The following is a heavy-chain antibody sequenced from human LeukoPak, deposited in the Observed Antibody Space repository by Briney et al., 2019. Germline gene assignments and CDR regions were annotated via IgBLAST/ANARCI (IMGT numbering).Heavy chain of an antibody. Sequence: PGGSLRLSCAASGFTFGDYAMSWFRQAPGKGLEWVGFIRSKAYGGTTEYAASVKGRFTISRDDSKSIAYLQMNSLKTEDTAVYYCTRRYCSGGSCQKYFQHWGQGTLVTVSS. V-gene: IGHV3-49*03. CDR1: GFTFGDYA. CDR2: IRSKAYGGTT. D-gene: IGHD2-15*01. J-gene: IGHJ1*01. CDR3: TRRYCSGGSCQKYFQH.